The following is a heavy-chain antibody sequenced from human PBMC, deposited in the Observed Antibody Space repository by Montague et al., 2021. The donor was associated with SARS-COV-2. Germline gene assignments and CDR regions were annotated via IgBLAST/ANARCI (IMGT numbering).Heavy chain of an antibody. CDR1: SDSISSRSYC. D-gene: IGHD4-23*01. CDR3: ARRRDRATVVSPAVFDL. Sequence: SETLSLTCSVSSDSISSRSYCWAWIRQSPGKGLEWLGNICYGGSTSYNPSLRSRVDMSAEPSKNQFSLKLSSVTAADTSVYYCARRRDRATVVSPAVFDLWGQGTMVIVSS. J-gene: IGHJ3*01. V-gene: IGHV4-39*01. CDR2: ICYGGST.